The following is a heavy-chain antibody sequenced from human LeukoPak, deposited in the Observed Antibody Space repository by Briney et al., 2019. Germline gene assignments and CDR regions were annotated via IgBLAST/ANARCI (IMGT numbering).Heavy chain of an antibody. CDR1: GGTFSSYA. V-gene: IGHV1-69*04. CDR2: IIPTLGIA. J-gene: IGHJ4*02. Sequence: ASVKVSCKASGGTFSSYAISWVRQAPGQGLEWMGRIIPTLGIANYAQKFQGRVTITADKSTSTAYMELSSLRSEDTAVYYCARVTPPDYYGSGSYYNSNPLDYWGQGTLVTVSS. CDR3: ARVTPPDYYGSGSYYNSNPLDY. D-gene: IGHD3-10*01.